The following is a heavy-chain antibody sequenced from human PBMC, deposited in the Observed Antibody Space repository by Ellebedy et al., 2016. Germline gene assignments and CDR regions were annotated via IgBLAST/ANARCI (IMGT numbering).Heavy chain of an antibody. V-gene: IGHV4-4*02. CDR1: GDSISTGDW. Sequence: SETLSLTCAVSGDSISTGDWFSWVRQPPGKGLEYIGDIYHTGTTYYNPSLKSRVTISVDKSKNQFSLMLRSVTAADTAVYYCAGNAPRISASVYWGQGILVTVSS. CDR3: AGNAPRISASVY. J-gene: IGHJ4*02. CDR2: IYHTGTT. D-gene: IGHD6-13*01.